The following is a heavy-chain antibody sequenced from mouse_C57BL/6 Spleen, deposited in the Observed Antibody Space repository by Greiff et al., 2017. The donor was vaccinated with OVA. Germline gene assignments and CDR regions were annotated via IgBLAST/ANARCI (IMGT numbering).Heavy chain of an antibody. Sequence: QVQLQQSGPELVKPGASVKISCKASGYAFSSSWMNWVKQRPGKGLEWIGRNYPGDGDTNYNGKFKGKATLTADKSSSTAYMQLSSLTSEDSAVYFCARSDYYGSFDYWGQGTTLTVSS. J-gene: IGHJ2*01. CDR2: NYPGDGDT. CDR3: ARSDYYGSFDY. V-gene: IGHV1-82*01. D-gene: IGHD1-1*01. CDR1: GYAFSSSW.